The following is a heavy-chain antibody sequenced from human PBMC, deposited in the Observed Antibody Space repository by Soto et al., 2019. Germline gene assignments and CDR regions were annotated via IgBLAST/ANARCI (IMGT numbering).Heavy chain of an antibody. CDR2: ISWNSGSI. CDR3: AKDKSNDLWSGTTPFDY. J-gene: IGHJ4*02. V-gene: IGHV3-9*01. Sequence: PGGSLRLSCAASGFTFDDYAMHWVRQAPGKGLEWVSGISWNSGSIGYADSVKGRFTISRDNAKNSLYLQMNSLRAEDTALYYCAKDKSNDLWSGTTPFDYWGQGTLVTVSS. D-gene: IGHD3-3*01. CDR1: GFTFDDYA.